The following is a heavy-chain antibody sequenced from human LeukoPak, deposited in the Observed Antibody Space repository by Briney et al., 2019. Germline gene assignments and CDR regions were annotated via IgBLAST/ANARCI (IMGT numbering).Heavy chain of an antibody. Sequence: RSSETLSLTCTVSGGSISSYYWSWIRQPPGKGLEWIGYIYYSGSTNYNPSLKSRVTKSVDTSKNQFSLKLSSVTAADTAMYYCARGEYYYDSSGYGVFDYWGQGTLVTVSS. CDR2: IYYSGST. CDR1: GGSISSYY. V-gene: IGHV4-59*01. CDR3: ARGEYYYDSSGYGVFDY. J-gene: IGHJ4*02. D-gene: IGHD3-22*01.